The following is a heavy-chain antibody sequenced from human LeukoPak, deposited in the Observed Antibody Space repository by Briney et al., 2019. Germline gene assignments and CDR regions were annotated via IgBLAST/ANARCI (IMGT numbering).Heavy chain of an antibody. D-gene: IGHD6-13*01. V-gene: IGHV3-48*04. Sequence: GGSLRLSCAASGFTFSSYSMNWVRQAPGKGLEWVSYISSSSSTIYYADSVKGRFTISRENAKNSLYLQMNSLRAEGTAVYYFARDQGSSWDPDYYYYYMDVWGKGTTVTVSS. CDR3: ARDQGSSWDPDYYYYYMDV. CDR1: GFTFSSYS. J-gene: IGHJ6*03. CDR2: ISSSSSTI.